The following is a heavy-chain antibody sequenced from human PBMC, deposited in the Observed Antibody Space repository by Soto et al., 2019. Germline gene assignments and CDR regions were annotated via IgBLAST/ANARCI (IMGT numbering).Heavy chain of an antibody. CDR1: GGLISTYY. CDR2: VYYTGNT. CDR3: ARGWLTAGIDF. Sequence: QVRLQESGPGVVKPSETLSLSCNVSGGLISTYYWTWIRQPPGKGLEWVGNVYYTGNTHHNPSLKSRVSISVDTSKNQFSMHLTSATAADTAVYYCARGWLTAGIDFWGQGILVTVSS. D-gene: IGHD1-1*01. V-gene: IGHV4-59*01. J-gene: IGHJ4*02.